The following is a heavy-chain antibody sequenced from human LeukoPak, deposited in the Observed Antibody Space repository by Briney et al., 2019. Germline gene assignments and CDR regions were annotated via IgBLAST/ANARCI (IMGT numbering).Heavy chain of an antibody. V-gene: IGHV5-51*01. CDR2: IYPGDSDH. Sequence: GESLKISCKGSGYNFTTYWIGWVRQMPGKGLEWMGIIYPGDSDHRYSPSFQGQVTISVDKSISTAYLQWSSLKASDTAMYYCARRPGYGFDHFDYWGQGALVTVSS. J-gene: IGHJ4*02. CDR1: GYNFTTYW. CDR3: ARRPGYGFDHFDY. D-gene: IGHD5-18*01.